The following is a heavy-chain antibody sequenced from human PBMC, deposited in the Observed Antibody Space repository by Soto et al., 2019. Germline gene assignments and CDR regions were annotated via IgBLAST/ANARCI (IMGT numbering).Heavy chain of an antibody. CDR2: INWKSDI. D-gene: IGHD3-16*01. Sequence: PGGSLRLSCAVSGFTFDDNAMHWVRQAPEKGLEWVSGINWKSDIGYADSVKGRFTISRDNAENSFYLQMNSLRAEDTALYYCAISQDRGGRTTFIYWGQGTQVTVSS. CDR3: AISQDRGGRTTFIY. J-gene: IGHJ4*02. V-gene: IGHV3-9*01. CDR1: GFTFDDNA.